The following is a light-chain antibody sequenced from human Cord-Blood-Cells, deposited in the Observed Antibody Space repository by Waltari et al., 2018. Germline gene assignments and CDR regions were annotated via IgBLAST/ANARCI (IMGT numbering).Light chain of an antibody. Sequence: DIQMTQSPSSLSVSVGDRVTITCQASQDISHYLNWYQQKPGKAPKLLIYDASNLETGVPSRFSGSGSGTDFTFTISSLQPEDIATYYCQQYDNLPLTFGGGTKVEIK. CDR3: QQYDNLPLT. CDR1: QDISHY. CDR2: DAS. V-gene: IGKV1-33*01. J-gene: IGKJ4*01.